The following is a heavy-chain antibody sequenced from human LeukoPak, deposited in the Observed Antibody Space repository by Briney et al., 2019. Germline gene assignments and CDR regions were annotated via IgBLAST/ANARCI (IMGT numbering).Heavy chain of an antibody. J-gene: IGHJ6*02. CDR3: ARGVLVYYYGMDV. CDR2: IYYSGST. Sequence: SETLSLTCTVSGGSISSYYWSWIRQPPEKGLEWIGDIYYSGSTNYNPSLKSRVTISVDTSKNQFSLKLSSVTAADTAVYYCARGVLVYYYGMDVWGQGTTVTVSS. CDR1: GGSISSYY. V-gene: IGHV4-59*08. D-gene: IGHD3-10*01.